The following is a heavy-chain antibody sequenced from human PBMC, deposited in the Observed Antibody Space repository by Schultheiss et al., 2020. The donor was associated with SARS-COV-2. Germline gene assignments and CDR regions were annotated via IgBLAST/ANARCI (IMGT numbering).Heavy chain of an antibody. CDR2: ISYDGSNK. Sequence: GGSLRLSCAASGFTFSTYGMHWVRQAPGKGLEWVAVISYDGSNKYYADSVKGRFTISRDNTDNTLYLQMTSLRPEDTAVYYCATERSQVVRVSVFDYWGQGTLVTVSS. V-gene: IGHV3-30*03. CDR3: ATERSQVVRVSVFDY. J-gene: IGHJ4*02. CDR1: GFTFSTYG. D-gene: IGHD6-13*01.